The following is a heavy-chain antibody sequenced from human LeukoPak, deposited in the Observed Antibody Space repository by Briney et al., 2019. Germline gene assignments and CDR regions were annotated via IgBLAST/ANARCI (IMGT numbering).Heavy chain of an antibody. V-gene: IGHV3-15*01. CDR2: IKSKTDGGTT. J-gene: IGHJ6*03. Sequence: GGSLRLSCAGSGFTFNNYGIHWVRQAPGKGLEWVGRIKSKTDGGTTDYAAPVKGRFTISRDDSKNTLYLQMNSLKTEDTAVYYCTTAPTGIMVYAQYYYYYMDVWGKGTTVTVSS. CDR1: GFTFNNYG. CDR3: TTAPTGIMVYAQYYYYYMDV. D-gene: IGHD2-8*01.